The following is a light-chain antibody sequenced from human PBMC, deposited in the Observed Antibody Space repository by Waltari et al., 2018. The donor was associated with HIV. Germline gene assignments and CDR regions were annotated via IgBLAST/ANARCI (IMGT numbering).Light chain of an antibody. Sequence: QSVLNQSPSASGTPGQRVIISCSGSSSNIGSNTVTWYQQFPGTAPKLLIYSYGQRPAGLPELFSGSTSATSASLAISGLRSEDEADYYCATWDDSLNAWVFGGGTKLTVL. CDR3: ATWDDSLNAWV. J-gene: IGLJ3*02. CDR1: SSNIGSNT. V-gene: IGLV1-44*01. CDR2: SYG.